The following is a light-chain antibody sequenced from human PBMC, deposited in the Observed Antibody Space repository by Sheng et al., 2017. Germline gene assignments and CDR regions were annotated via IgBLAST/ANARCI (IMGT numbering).Light chain of an antibody. CDR3: SSYVETYRV. J-gene: IGLJ3*02. V-gene: IGLV2-11*01. Sequence: QSALTQPRSVSGSPGQSVTVSCTGASSDVGSYSHVSWYQQFPGKAPKLVIFDATNRPSGVPDRFSGSRSANTASLTISGLQADDEADYYCSSYVETYRVFGGGTKLTVL. CDR1: SSDVGSYSH. CDR2: DAT.